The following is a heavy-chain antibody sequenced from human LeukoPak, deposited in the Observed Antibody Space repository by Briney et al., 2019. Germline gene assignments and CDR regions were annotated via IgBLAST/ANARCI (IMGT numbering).Heavy chain of an antibody. Sequence: GGSLRLSCAASGFTFSSYAMSWVRQAPGKGLEWVSAFSATDGSAQYAESVRGRFTISRDNSKNSLYLQMNSLRDEDTAVYFCARARIAAAGTGAFDVWGQGTMVTVSS. V-gene: IGHV3-23*01. CDR3: ARARIAAAGTGAFDV. CDR2: FSATDGSA. D-gene: IGHD6-13*01. CDR1: GFTFSSYA. J-gene: IGHJ3*01.